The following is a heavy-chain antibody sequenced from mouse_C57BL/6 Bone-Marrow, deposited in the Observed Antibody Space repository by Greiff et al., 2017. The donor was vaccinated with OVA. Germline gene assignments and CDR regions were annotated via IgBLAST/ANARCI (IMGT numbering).Heavy chain of an antibody. Sequence: EVQLQESGPVLVKPGASVKMSCKASGYTFTDYYMNWVKQSHGKSLEWIGVINPYNGGTSYNQKFKGKATLTVDKSSSTAYMELNSLTSEDSAVYYCARSRDYGSRSYWYFDVWGTGTTVTVSS. J-gene: IGHJ1*03. D-gene: IGHD1-1*01. CDR1: GYTFTDYY. V-gene: IGHV1-19*01. CDR3: ARSRDYGSRSYWYFDV. CDR2: INPYNGGT.